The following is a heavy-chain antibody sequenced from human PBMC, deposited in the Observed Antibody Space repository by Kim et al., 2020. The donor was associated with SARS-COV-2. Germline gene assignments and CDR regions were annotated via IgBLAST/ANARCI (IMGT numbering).Heavy chain of an antibody. V-gene: IGHV3-74*01. CDR2: IKSDGSDT. D-gene: IGHD6-13*01. J-gene: IGHJ5*02. CDR3: ARGSFQQGFDP. CDR1: GFTFSSYW. Sequence: GGSLRLSCEASGFTFSSYWMNWVRQGPGKGLVWVSRIKSDGSDTHYADSVKGRFTISRDNAKNTLHLQLKSLGVEDTTIYYCARGSFQQGFDPWGQGTLVTVPS.